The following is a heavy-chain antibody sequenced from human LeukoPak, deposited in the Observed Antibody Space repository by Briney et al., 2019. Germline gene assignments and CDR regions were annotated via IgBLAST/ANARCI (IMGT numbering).Heavy chain of an antibody. Sequence: GGSLRLSCAASGFTFSSYAMSWVRQAPGKGLEWVSVMSGSGGSTSYDDSVKGRFIISRDNSKNTQHLQMNSLRADDTAVYYCAKDYCSGGSCYSGRDHWGQGTLVTVCS. V-gene: IGHV3-23*01. D-gene: IGHD2-15*01. CDR1: GFTFSSYA. J-gene: IGHJ5*02. CDR3: AKDYCSGGSCYSGRDH. CDR2: MSGSGGST.